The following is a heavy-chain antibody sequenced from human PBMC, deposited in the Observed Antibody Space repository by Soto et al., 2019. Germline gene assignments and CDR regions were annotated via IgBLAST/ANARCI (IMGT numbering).Heavy chain of an antibody. CDR3: ARGISGFDWFDDAFDI. CDR1: GCSISSYS. CDR2: IYTSGST. D-gene: IGHD3-9*01. Sequence: XETLSLTCTVAGCSISSYSWSWIRQPAGKGLEWIGRIYTSGSTNYNPSLKSRVTMSVDTSKNQFSLKLSSVTAADTAVYYCARGISGFDWFDDAFDIWGQGTMVTVSS. V-gene: IGHV4-4*07. J-gene: IGHJ3*02.